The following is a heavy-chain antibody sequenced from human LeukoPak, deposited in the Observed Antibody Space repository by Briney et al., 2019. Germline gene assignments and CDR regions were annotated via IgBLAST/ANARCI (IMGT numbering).Heavy chain of an antibody. CDR3: ARAPEFSFGSIDN. CDR2: ICHSGGT. CDR1: GGSFSGYY. J-gene: IGHJ4*02. D-gene: IGHD3-3*01. V-gene: IGHV4-34*01. Sequence: SETLSLTCAVYGGSFSGYYWSWIRQPPGKGLEWIGEICHSGGTNYNPSLKSRVTISVDTSKNQFSLKLSSVTAADTAVYYCARAPEFSFGSIDNWGQGTLVTVSS.